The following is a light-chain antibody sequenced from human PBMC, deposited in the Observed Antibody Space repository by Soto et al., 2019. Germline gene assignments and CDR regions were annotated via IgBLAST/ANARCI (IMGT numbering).Light chain of an antibody. Sequence: EIVMTQSPATLSVSPGERAPLSCRAGQGVTTNFAWYQQNSGQSPRLLIYDVSIRATGVPARFSGTGSETDFTLTISGLQSEDSAVYFCQQYNNWPFSFGQGTRLEIK. CDR1: QGVTTN. J-gene: IGKJ5*01. CDR3: QQYNNWPFS. V-gene: IGKV3-15*01. CDR2: DVS.